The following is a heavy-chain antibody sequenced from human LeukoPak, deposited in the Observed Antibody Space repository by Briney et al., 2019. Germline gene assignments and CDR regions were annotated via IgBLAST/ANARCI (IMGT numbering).Heavy chain of an antibody. Sequence: GESLKISCKGSGYSFTSYWIGWVRQMPGKGLEWMGIIYPGDSDTRYRPSFQGQVTISADKSINTAYLQWNSLKASDTAMYYCARRYSSSWFDYWGQGTLVTVSS. CDR1: GYSFTSYW. CDR3: ARRYSSSWFDY. V-gene: IGHV5-51*01. CDR2: IYPGDSDT. J-gene: IGHJ4*02. D-gene: IGHD6-13*01.